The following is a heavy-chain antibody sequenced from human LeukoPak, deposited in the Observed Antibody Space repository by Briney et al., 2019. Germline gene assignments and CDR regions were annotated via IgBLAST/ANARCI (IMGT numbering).Heavy chain of an antibody. CDR1: GYTFSSYG. CDR2: ISAYNGNT. D-gene: IGHD6-19*01. J-gene: IGHJ4*02. CDR3: ARSDKAVAGSFDY. V-gene: IGHV1-18*01. Sequence: ASVKVSCKTSGYTFSSYGISWVRQAPGQGLEWMARISAYNGNTNYVQKFQGRVSMTTDTPRSTAYMELRSLRSDDTAVYYCARSDKAVAGSFDYWGQGTLVTVSS.